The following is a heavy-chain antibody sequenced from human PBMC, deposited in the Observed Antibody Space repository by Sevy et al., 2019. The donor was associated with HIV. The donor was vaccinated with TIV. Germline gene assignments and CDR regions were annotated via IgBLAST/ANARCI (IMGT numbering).Heavy chain of an antibody. Sequence: GGSLRLSCAASGFTLSSYGMHWVRRAPGKGLEWVAVIRYDGSNKYYADSVKGRFTISRDNSKNTLYLQMNSLRAEDTAVYNCARDRLGITISAEWGGGMDVWGQGTTVTVSS. D-gene: IGHD3-3*01. CDR1: GFTLSSYG. CDR2: IRYDGSNK. J-gene: IGHJ6*02. CDR3: ARDRLGITISAEWGGGMDV. V-gene: IGHV3-33*01.